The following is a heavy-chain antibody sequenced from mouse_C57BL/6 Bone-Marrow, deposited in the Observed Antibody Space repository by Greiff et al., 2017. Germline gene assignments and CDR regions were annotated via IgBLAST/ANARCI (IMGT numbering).Heavy chain of an antibody. V-gene: IGHV6-6*01. CDR3: TRPLWLRRDYAMDY. Sequence: EVKVVESGGGLVQPGGSMKLSCAASGFTFSDAWMDWVRQSPEKGLEWVAEIRNKANNHATYYAESVKGRFTISRDDSKSSVYLQMNSLRAEDTGIYYCTRPLWLRRDYAMDYWGQGTSVTVSS. CDR2: IRNKANNHAT. CDR1: GFTFSDAW. J-gene: IGHJ4*01. D-gene: IGHD2-2*01.